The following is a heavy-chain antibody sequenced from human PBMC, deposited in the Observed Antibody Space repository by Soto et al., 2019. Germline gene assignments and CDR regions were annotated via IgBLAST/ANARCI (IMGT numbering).Heavy chain of an antibody. CDR1: GFTFSGSA. V-gene: IGHV3-73*01. J-gene: IGHJ5*01. CDR2: IRRKANSYAT. CDR3: TRSLENCGGDCSLFDS. D-gene: IGHD2-21*02. Sequence: GGSLRLSCAASGFTFSGSAMHWVRQASGKGLEWVGGIRRKANSYATAYVASAKGRSTITRDDSKNTANVQMTSLKTEDTAVYYCTRSLENCGGDCSLFDSWGQGTLVTVSS.